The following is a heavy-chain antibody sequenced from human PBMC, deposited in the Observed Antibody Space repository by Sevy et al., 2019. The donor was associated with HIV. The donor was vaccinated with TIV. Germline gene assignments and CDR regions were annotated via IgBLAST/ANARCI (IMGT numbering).Heavy chain of an antibody. V-gene: IGHV3-30*18. CDR3: AKALLGYCSGGNCYEYSYGMDV. Sequence: GGSLRLSCAASGFTFSNSYMHWVRQAPGKGLEWVALISYDGGNKYYVDSVKGRFTIYRDNSKNTLYLQMNSLKPEDTAVYYCAKALLGYCSGGNCYEYSYGMDVWGQGTTVTVSS. CDR1: GFTFSNSY. D-gene: IGHD2-15*01. J-gene: IGHJ6*02. CDR2: ISYDGGNK.